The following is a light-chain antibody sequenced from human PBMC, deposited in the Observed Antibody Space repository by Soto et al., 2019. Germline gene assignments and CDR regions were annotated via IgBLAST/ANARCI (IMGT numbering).Light chain of an antibody. V-gene: IGKV3D-15*01. CDR2: GAS. Sequence: EIVMTQSPPILSVSPGERAALSCRASQSIRSNLAWYQQKPGQAPRLLXYGASTRATGIPARFSGSGSGTEFTLTISSLQSEDFAVYYCQQYNNWPAITFGQGTRLEIK. CDR1: QSIRSN. CDR3: QQYNNWPAIT. J-gene: IGKJ5*01.